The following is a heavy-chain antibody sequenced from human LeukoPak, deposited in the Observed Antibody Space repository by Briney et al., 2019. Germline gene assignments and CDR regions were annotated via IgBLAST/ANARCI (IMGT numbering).Heavy chain of an antibody. CDR2: IYTSGST. Sequence: SQTLSLTCTVSGGSISSGSYYWSWIRQPAGKGLEWIGRIYTSGSTNYNPSLKSRVTISVDTSKNQFSLKLSSVTAADTAVYYCARDGYGDLFAYWGQGTLVTVSS. J-gene: IGHJ4*02. D-gene: IGHD4-17*01. CDR1: GGSISSGSYY. CDR3: ARDGYGDLFAY. V-gene: IGHV4-61*02.